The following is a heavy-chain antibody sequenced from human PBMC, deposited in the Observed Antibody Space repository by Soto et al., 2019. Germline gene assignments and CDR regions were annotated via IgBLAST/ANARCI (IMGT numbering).Heavy chain of an antibody. D-gene: IGHD5-18*01. CDR2: IYYSGST. CDR1: GGSISSYY. Sequence: LSLTCTVSGGSISSYYWSWIRQPPGKGLEWIGYIYYSGSTNYNPSLKSRVTISVDTSKNQFSLKLSSVTAADTAVYYCARVKDTAMVHYYYYGMDVWGQGTTVTVSS. J-gene: IGHJ6*02. CDR3: ARVKDTAMVHYYYYGMDV. V-gene: IGHV4-59*01.